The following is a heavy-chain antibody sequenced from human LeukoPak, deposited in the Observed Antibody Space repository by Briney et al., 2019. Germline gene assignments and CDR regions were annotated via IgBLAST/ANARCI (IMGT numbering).Heavy chain of an antibody. V-gene: IGHV4-4*07. CDR1: GGSITSFY. CDR2: IYSSGST. J-gene: IGHJ5*01. Sequence: PSETLSLTCTVSGGSITSFYWTWIRQPAGKGLEWIGRIYSSGSTDYNPSLKCRVTMSVDTSKNHFSLRLRFVTAADTAVYYCARIGDDSSGPFDFWGQGTLVTVSS. D-gene: IGHD3-22*01. CDR3: ARIGDDSSGPFDF.